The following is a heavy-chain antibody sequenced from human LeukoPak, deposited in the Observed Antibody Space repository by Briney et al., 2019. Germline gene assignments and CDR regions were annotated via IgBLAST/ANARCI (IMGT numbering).Heavy chain of an antibody. Sequence: GGSLRLSCAASGFTFNNAWMSWVRQAPGKGLEWVGRITSKTDGGTIDYAAPVKGRFTISRDDSTNTLYLQMNSLKTEDTAVYYCTTFLSFTNFDYWGQGTLVTVSS. CDR3: TTFLSFTNFDY. CDR1: GFTFNNAW. J-gene: IGHJ4*02. D-gene: IGHD2/OR15-2a*01. CDR2: ITSKTDGGTI. V-gene: IGHV3-15*01.